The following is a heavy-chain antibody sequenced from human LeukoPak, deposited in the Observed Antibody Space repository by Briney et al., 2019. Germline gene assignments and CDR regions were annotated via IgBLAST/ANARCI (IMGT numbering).Heavy chain of an antibody. Sequence: PSETLSLTCTVSGGSVNSGSYFWSWIRQPPGKGLEWIGYIQNSARTNYNPSLESRVTISVDSSKDQFSLRLSSVTAADTAVYYCATDYGNFYGMDVWGQGTTVTVSS. V-gene: IGHV4-61*01. CDR2: IQNSART. CDR3: ATDYGNFYGMDV. CDR1: GGSVNSGSYF. D-gene: IGHD4-17*01. J-gene: IGHJ6*02.